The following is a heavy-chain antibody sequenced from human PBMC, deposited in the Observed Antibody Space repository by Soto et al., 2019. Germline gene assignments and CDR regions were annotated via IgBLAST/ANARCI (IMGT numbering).Heavy chain of an antibody. J-gene: IGHJ6*02. V-gene: IGHV3-11*06. D-gene: IGHD3-10*01. CDR1: GFIFSDYY. CDR2: ITSSSGYT. CDR3: AGDPSRGIASYALDV. Sequence: QVQLVQSGGGMVRPGGSLTLTCEASGFIFSDYYMSWIRQAPGKGLEWVSDITSSSGYTNYADSVRGRFVVTRDNRKSSLCLEMSRLRGTDTDVYYCAGDPSRGIASYALDVWGQGTTVTV.